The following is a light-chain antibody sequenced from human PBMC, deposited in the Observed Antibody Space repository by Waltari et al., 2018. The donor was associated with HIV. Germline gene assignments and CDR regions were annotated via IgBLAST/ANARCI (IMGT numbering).Light chain of an antibody. CDR2: GIS. J-gene: IGKJ2*01. V-gene: IGKV3-20*01. CDR3: QQYGSSRYT. CDR1: QSFSSSY. Sequence: EIVLTQSPGTLSFSPGERATLSCRASQSFSSSYLAWYQQKPGQAPRLLIYGISSRVTGTPDMFSGSGSGTDFTLTISRLEPEDFAVYYCQQYGSSRYTFGQGTKLEIK.